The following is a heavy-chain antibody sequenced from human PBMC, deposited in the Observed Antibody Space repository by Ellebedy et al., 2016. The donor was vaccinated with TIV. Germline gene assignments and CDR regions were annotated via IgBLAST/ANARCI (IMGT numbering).Heavy chain of an antibody. CDR1: GGTFGNYA. CDR2: IIGMFGTT. V-gene: IGHV1-69*13. D-gene: IGHD3-3*01. CDR3: ARGGGYYASYSED. J-gene: IGHJ4*02. Sequence: AASVKVSCKTSGGTFGNYAFSWVRQAPGQGLEWVGGIIGMFGTTNYAQNFQGRVTITADELTSTAYLELTSLRSEDTAVYFCARGGGYYASYSEDWGQGTLVTVSS.